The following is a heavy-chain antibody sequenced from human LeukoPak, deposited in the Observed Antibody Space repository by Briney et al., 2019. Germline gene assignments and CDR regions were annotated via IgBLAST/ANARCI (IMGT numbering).Heavy chain of an antibody. Sequence: PSETLSLTCTVSGGSISSSSYYWGWIRQPPGKGLEWIGYIYYSGSTNYNPSLKSRVTISVDTSKNQFSLKLSSVTAADTAVYYCAAGGAMVWSPIDYWGQGTLVTVSS. CDR2: IYYSGST. D-gene: IGHD5-18*01. CDR3: AAGGAMVWSPIDY. J-gene: IGHJ4*02. V-gene: IGHV4-61*05. CDR1: GGSISSSSYY.